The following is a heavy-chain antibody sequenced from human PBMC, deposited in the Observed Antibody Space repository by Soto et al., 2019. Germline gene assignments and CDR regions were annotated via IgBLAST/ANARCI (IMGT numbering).Heavy chain of an antibody. Sequence: GGSLRLSCAASGFTFSTYAMSWVRQAPGMGLQWVSAISGSGDNTYYADSVKGLFTIFRDNSKNTLYLQMNSLRAENTAVYYCAIVRYNWNYGSFDPWGQGTMVTVSS. J-gene: IGHJ5*02. V-gene: IGHV3-23*01. D-gene: IGHD1-7*01. CDR2: ISGSGDNT. CDR3: AIVRYNWNYGSFDP. CDR1: GFTFSTYA.